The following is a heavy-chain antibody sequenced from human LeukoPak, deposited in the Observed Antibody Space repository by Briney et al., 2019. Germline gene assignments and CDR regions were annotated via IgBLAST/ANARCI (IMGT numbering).Heavy chain of an antibody. CDR1: GGSFSNYY. V-gene: IGHV4-34*01. J-gene: IGHJ4*02. D-gene: IGHD1-26*01. CDR2: ITHSGST. Sequence: SETLSLTCAVYGGSFSNYYWSWIRQSPGKGLEWIGEITHSGSTNYNPSLKSRVTISVDTSKNQFSLKLSSVTAADTAVYYCARGPLGATGYWGQGTLVTVSS. CDR3: ARGPLGATGY.